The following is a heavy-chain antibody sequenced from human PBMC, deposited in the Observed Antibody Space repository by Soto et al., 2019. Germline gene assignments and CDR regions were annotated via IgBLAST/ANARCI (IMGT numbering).Heavy chain of an antibody. J-gene: IGHJ4*02. V-gene: IGHV1-2*02. D-gene: IGHD6-6*01. CDR3: ARDKTPFEYSSPDY. CDR2: INPNSGGT. Sequence: SVKVSCKASGYTFTGYYMHWVRQAPGQGLEWMGWINPNSGGTNYAQKFQGRVTMTRDTSISTAYMELSRLRSDDTAVYYCARDKTPFEYSSPDYWGQGTLVTVSS. CDR1: GYTFTGYY.